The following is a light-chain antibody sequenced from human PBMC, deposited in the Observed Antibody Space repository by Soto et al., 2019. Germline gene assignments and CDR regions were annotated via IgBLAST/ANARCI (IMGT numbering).Light chain of an antibody. J-gene: IGKJ3*01. CDR3: QQYNSYPRT. CDR2: DAS. CDR1: QSISSW. Sequence: GDRVTITCRASQSISSWLAWYQQKPGKAPKLLIYDASSLESGVPSRFSGSGSGTEFTLTISSLQPDDFATYYCQQYNSYPRTFGPGTKVDIK. V-gene: IGKV1-5*01.